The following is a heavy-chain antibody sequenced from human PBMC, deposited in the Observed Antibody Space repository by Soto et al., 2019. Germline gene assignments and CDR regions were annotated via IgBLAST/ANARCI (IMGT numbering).Heavy chain of an antibody. Sequence: SETLSLTCTVSGGSISSGGYYWSWIRQHPGKGLEWIGYIYYSGSTYYNPSLKSRVTISVDTSKNQFSLKPSSVTAADTAVYYCASLTTVTTFDYYYYGMDVWGQGTTVTVSS. J-gene: IGHJ6*02. V-gene: IGHV4-31*03. D-gene: IGHD4-17*01. CDR2: IYYSGST. CDR1: GGSISSGGYY. CDR3: ASLTTVTTFDYYYYGMDV.